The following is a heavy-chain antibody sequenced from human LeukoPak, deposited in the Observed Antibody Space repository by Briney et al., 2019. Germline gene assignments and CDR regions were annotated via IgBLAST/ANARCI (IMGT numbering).Heavy chain of an antibody. D-gene: IGHD4-17*01. J-gene: IGHJ6*02. CDR2: ISGSGGST. Sequence: GGSLRLSCAASGFTFSSYAMSWVRQAPGKGLEWVSAISGSGGSTYYADSVKGRFTISRDNSKNTLYLQMNSLRAEDTAVYYCARGFAVTTIYGMDVWGQGTTVTVSS. CDR3: ARGFAVTTIYGMDV. V-gene: IGHV3-23*01. CDR1: GFTFSSYA.